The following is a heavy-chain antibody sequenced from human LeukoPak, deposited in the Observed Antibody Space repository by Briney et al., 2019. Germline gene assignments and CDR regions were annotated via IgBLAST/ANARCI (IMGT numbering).Heavy chain of an antibody. V-gene: IGHV4-39*01. D-gene: IGHD5-24*01. CDR1: GDSISSSSYY. CDR3: ARQAPLERWLQTDAFDI. CDR2: SYYSGST. J-gene: IGHJ3*02. Sequence: SETLSLTCTVPGDSISSSSYYWGWIRQPPGKGLEWIGSSYYSGSTYYNPSLKSQVTISVDTSKNQFSLKLSSVTAADTAVYYCARQAPLERWLQTDAFDIWGQGTMVTVSS.